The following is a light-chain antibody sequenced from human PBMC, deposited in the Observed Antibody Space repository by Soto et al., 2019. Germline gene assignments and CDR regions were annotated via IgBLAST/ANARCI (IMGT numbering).Light chain of an antibody. CDR3: MQALQTPLT. Sequence: MTQSPSSLSASVGDRVTITCRASRTITMYLNWYLQKPGQSPQLLIYLVSNRASGVPDRFSGSGSGTDFTLKISRVEAEDVGLYYCMQALQTPLTFGQGTRLEIK. CDR2: LVS. CDR1: RTITMY. V-gene: IGKV2-28*01. J-gene: IGKJ5*01.